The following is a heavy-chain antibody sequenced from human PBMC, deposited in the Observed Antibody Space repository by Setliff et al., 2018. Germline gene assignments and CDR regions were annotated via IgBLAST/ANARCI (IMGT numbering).Heavy chain of an antibody. CDR2: IFYSGDT. CDR3: AREPMDSAMVTTGAFDI. Sequence: PSETLSLTCAVSGGSVTSHYWSWIRQPPGKGLEWIGFIFYSGDTNSNPSLKSRVTMSVDTSKNQFSLKLNSVTAADTATYYCAREPMDSAMVTTGAFDIWGRGTMVTV. J-gene: IGHJ3*02. D-gene: IGHD5-18*01. CDR1: GGSVTSHY. V-gene: IGHV4-59*02.